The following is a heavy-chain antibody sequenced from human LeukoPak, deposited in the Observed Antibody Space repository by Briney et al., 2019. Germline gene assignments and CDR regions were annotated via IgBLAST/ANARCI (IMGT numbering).Heavy chain of an antibody. CDR1: GFTVSSNY. CDR2: IYSGGST. CDR3: ARDAERIYDSSGYYSD. J-gene: IGHJ4*02. V-gene: IGHV3-53*01. D-gene: IGHD3-22*01. Sequence: GGSLRLSCAASGFTVSSNYMSWVRQAPGKGLEWVSVIYSGGSTYYADSVKDRFTISRDNSKNTLYLQMNSLRAEDTAVYYCARDAERIYDSSGYYSDWGQGTLVTVSS.